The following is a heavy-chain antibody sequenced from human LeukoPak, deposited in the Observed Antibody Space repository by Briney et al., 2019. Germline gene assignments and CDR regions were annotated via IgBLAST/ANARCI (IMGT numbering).Heavy chain of an antibody. J-gene: IGHJ4*02. CDR2: INHGGSEK. D-gene: IGHD3-10*01. CDR3: ARHSASGSYYTYNFDY. CDR1: GFTLTSYW. Sequence: PGGSLRLSCAASGFTLTSYWMSWVRQAPGKGLEWVANINHGGSEKFYVDSVKGRFTISRDNVKGSLYLQMNSLRAEDTAVFYCARHSASGSYYTYNFDYWGQGTQVTVSS. V-gene: IGHV3-7*01.